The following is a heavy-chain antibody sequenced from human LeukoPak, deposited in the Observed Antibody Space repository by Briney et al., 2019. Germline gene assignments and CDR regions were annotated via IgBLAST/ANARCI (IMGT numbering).Heavy chain of an antibody. CDR2: IYPADSDI. Sequence: GESPKISCKGSGYSFTSYWIGWVRQMPGKGLEWVAIIYPADSDIRYSPAFQGQVTISADRSINTAYLQWTSLKASDTSMFYCARATLTPRHRGRPDAFDIWGQGTMVTVSS. CDR1: GYSFTSYW. D-gene: IGHD3-16*01. J-gene: IGHJ3*02. V-gene: IGHV5-51*01. CDR3: ARATLTPRHRGRPDAFDI.